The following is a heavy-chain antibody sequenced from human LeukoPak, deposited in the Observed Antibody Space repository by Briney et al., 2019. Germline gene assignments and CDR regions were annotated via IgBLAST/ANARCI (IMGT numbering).Heavy chain of an antibody. CDR3: ARVWGAIDY. CDR1: GYTFTNYD. CDR2: MNPKSGNT. V-gene: IGHV1-8*01. Sequence: ASVKVSCKTSGYTFTNYDINWVRQATGQGLEWMGWMNPKSGNTGSAQRFQGRVTMTRDTSISIAYMELISLRSEDTAVYYCARVWGAIDYWGQGTLVTVSS. D-gene: IGHD1-26*01. J-gene: IGHJ4*02.